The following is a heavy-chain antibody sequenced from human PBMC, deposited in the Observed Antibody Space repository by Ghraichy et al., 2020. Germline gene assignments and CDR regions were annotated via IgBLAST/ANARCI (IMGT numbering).Heavy chain of an antibody. D-gene: IGHD3-10*01. J-gene: IGHJ5*02. CDR1: GGSFSGYY. V-gene: IGHV4-34*01. CDR3: ARVRNYYGSGSLNWFDP. CDR2: INHSGST. Sequence: SETLSLTCAVYGGSFSGYYWSWIRQPPGKGLEWIGEINHSGSTNYNPSLKSQVTISVDTSKNQFSLKLSSVTAADTAVYYCARVRNYYGSGSLNWFDPWGQGTLVTVSS.